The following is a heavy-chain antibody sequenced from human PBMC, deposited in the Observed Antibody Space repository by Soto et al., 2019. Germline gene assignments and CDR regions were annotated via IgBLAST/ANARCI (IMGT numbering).Heavy chain of an antibody. CDR3: ARQKSGYDYVDY. CDR2: IYYSGST. J-gene: IGHJ4*02. CDR1: GGSISSSSYY. D-gene: IGHD5-12*01. Sequence: QLQLQESGPGLVKPSETLSLTCTVSGGSISSSSYYWGWIRQPPGKGLEWIGSIYYSGSTYYNPSLKCRVTMSVDTSKNQFSLKLSSVTAADTAVYYCARQKSGYDYVDYWGQGTLVTVSS. V-gene: IGHV4-39*01.